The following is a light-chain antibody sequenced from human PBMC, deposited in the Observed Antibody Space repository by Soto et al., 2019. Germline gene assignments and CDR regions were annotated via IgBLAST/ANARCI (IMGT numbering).Light chain of an antibody. Sequence: DIVMTQSPDSLAVSLGERATINCKSSQSVLYSSNNKNYLAWYQQKPGQPPKLLIYWAFTRESGVPDRFSGSGSGTDFTLTISSLQAEDVAVYYCQQYYTTPFTFGPGTKVDNK. J-gene: IGKJ3*01. CDR3: QQYYTTPFT. CDR1: QSVLYSSNNKNY. CDR2: WAF. V-gene: IGKV4-1*01.